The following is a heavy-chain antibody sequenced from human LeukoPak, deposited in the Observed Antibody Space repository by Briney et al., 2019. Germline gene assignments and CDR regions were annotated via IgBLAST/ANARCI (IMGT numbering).Heavy chain of an antibody. V-gene: IGHV4-34*01. Sequence: SETLSLTCAVYGGSFSGYYWGWIRQPPGKGLEWIGEINHSGSTNYNPSLKSRVTISVDTSKNQFSLKLSSVTAADTAVYYCARAGRSSGWYIFYYFDYWGQGTLVTVSS. J-gene: IGHJ4*02. CDR3: ARAGRSSGWYIFYYFDY. D-gene: IGHD6-19*01. CDR2: INHSGST. CDR1: GGSFSGYY.